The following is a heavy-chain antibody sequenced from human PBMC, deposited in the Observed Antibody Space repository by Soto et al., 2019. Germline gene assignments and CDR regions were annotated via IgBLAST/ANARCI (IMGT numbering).Heavy chain of an antibody. Sequence: QVQLQESGPGLVKPSETLSLTCTVSGGSISSYYWSWIRQPPGKGLEWIGYIYYSGSTNYNPSLKSRVTTSVDTSKNQFSLKLSSVTAADTAVYYCARNLYYYYGMDVWGQGTTVTVSS. V-gene: IGHV4-59*01. CDR3: ARNLYYYYGMDV. J-gene: IGHJ6*02. CDR2: IYYSGST. CDR1: GGSISSYY.